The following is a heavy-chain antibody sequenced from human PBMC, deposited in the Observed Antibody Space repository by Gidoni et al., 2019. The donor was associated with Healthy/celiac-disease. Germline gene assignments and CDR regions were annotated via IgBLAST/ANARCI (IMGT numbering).Heavy chain of an antibody. J-gene: IGHJ4*02. CDR3: ASYSSGWQGIDY. D-gene: IGHD6-19*01. CDR1: GSSFTSYW. V-gene: IGHV5-51*01. CDR2: SYPGDSDT. Sequence: EVQLVQSGAEVTKPGDSLRISCKGSGSSFTSYWIGWVRQMPGKGLEWMGISYPGDSDTRYSPSFQGQVAISADKSISTAYLQWSSLKAADTAMYYCASYSSGWQGIDYWGQGTLVTVSS.